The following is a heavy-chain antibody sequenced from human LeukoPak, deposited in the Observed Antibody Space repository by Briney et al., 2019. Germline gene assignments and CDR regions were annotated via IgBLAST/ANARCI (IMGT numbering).Heavy chain of an antibody. Sequence: KPSETLSLTCAVYGGSFSGYYWSWIRQPPGKGLEWIGEINHSGSTNYNPSLKSRVTISVDTSKNQFSLKLYSVTAADTAVYYCARGVATMRDWGQGTLVTVSS. CDR2: INHSGST. J-gene: IGHJ4*02. CDR3: ARGVATMRD. CDR1: GGSFSGYY. D-gene: IGHD5-12*01. V-gene: IGHV4-34*01.